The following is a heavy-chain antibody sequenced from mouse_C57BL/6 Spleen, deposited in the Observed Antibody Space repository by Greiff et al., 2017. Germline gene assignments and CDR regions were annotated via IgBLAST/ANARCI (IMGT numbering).Heavy chain of an antibody. J-gene: IGHJ4*01. V-gene: IGHV5-17*01. CDR1: GFTFSDYG. CDR3: ARIYYGYDAAMDY. CDR2: ISSGSSTI. Sequence: EVKVVESGGGLVKPGGSLKLSCAASGFTFSDYGMHWVRQAPEKGLEWVAYISSGSSTIYYADTVKGRFTISRDNAKNTLFLQMTSLRSEDTAMYYCARIYYGYDAAMDYWGQGTSVTVSS. D-gene: IGHD2-2*01.